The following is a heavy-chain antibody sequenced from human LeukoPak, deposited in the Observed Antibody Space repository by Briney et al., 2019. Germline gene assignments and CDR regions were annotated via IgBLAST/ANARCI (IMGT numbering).Heavy chain of an antibody. D-gene: IGHD3-22*01. CDR3: TTGHGGYYDSSGYSI. CDR1: GFSVSSKY. Sequence: GGSLRLSCAASGFSVSSKYMSWVRQAPGKGLEWVGRIKSKTDGGTTEYAAPVKGRFTISRDDSKNTLYLQMNSLKTEDTAVYYCTTGHGGYYDSSGYSIWGQGTVVTVSS. V-gene: IGHV3-15*05. CDR2: IKSKTDGGTT. J-gene: IGHJ3*02.